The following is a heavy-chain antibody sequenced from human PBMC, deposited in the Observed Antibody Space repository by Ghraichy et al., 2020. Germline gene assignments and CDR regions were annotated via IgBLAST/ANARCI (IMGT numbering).Heavy chain of an antibody. D-gene: IGHD1-1*01. CDR1: GASISSSPYF. CDR2: ISYSGST. J-gene: IGHJ4*02. Sequence: SQTLSLTCAVSGASISSSPYFWGFIRRPPGKGLDWIGTISYSGSTYYNPSLQSRVTISADSSRNQFSLRLTYVTAADTAVYYCVRQSPTGDGGRGYFEYWGQGTLVTVSS. V-gene: IGHV4-39*01. CDR3: VRQSPTGDGGRGYFEY.